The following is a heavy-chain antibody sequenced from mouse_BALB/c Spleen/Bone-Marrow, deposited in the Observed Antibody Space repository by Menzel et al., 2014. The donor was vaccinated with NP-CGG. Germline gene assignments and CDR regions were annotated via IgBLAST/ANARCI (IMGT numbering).Heavy chain of an antibody. CDR1: GFTFTDYY. Sequence: EVKLMESGGGLVQPGGSLRLSCTTSGFTFTDYYMSWVRQPPGKALEWLAFIRNKANGYTTEYSASVKGRFTISRDNSQSILYLQMNTLRAEDSATYYCARFPVDYWGQGTSVTVSS. V-gene: IGHV7-3*02. J-gene: IGHJ4*01. CDR3: ARFPVDY. CDR2: IRNKANGYTT.